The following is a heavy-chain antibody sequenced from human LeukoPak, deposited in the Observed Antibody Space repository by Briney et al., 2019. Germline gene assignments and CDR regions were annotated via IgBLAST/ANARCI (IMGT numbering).Heavy chain of an antibody. V-gene: IGHV3-66*01. J-gene: IGHJ4*02. Sequence: GGSLRLSCAASGFTVSSNYMSWVRQAPGKGLEWVSVYSGGSTYYADSVKGRFTISRDNSKNTLYLQMNSLRAEDTAVYYCAGSPGGSYDDYWGQGTLVTVSS. D-gene: IGHD1-26*01. CDR1: GFTVSSNY. CDR3: AGSPGGSYDDY. CDR2: YSGGST.